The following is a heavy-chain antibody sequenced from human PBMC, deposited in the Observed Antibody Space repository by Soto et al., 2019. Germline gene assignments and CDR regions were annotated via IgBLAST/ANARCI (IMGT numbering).Heavy chain of an antibody. D-gene: IGHD1-7*01. CDR2: INHSGST. CDR1: GGSFSGYY. V-gene: IGHV4-34*01. CDR3: ARGYNNWNYFGWFDP. Sequence: SETLSLTCAVYGGSFSGYYWSWIRQPPGKGLEWIGEINHSGSTNYNPSLKSRVTISVDTSKNQFSLKLSSVTAADTAVYYCARGYNNWNYFGWFDPWGQGTLVTVSS. J-gene: IGHJ5*02.